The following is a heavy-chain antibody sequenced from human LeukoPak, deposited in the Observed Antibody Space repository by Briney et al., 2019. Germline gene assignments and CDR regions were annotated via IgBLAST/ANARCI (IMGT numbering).Heavy chain of an antibody. CDR2: ISGSGGST. J-gene: IGHJ3*02. CDR3: ATDDYGDYGAFDI. V-gene: IGHV3-23*01. Sequence: GGSLTLSCAASGFTFSSYAMSWVRQAPGKGLEWVSAISGSGGSTYYADSVKGRFTISRDNSKNTLYLQMNSLRAEDKAVYYCATDDYGDYGAFDIWGQGTMVTVSS. D-gene: IGHD4-17*01. CDR1: GFTFSSYA.